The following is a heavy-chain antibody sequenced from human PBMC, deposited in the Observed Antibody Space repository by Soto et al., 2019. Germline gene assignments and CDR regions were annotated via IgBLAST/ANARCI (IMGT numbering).Heavy chain of an antibody. CDR3: AAAVGGPTPIYYYYYMDV. Sequence: PSETLSLTCTVSGGSISRYYWSWIRQPPGKGLEWIGDIYYSGSTNYNPSLKSRVTISVDTSKNQFSLKLSSVTAAGTAVDYWAAAVGGPTPIYYYYYMDVWGKGTTVTVSS. V-gene: IGHV4-59*08. CDR2: IYYSGST. CDR1: GGSISRYY. D-gene: IGHD3-16*01. J-gene: IGHJ6*03.